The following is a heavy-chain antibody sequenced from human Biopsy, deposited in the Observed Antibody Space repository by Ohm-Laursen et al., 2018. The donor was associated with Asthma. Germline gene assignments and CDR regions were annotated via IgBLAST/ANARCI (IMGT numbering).Heavy chain of an antibody. CDR3: ARGKTWGRSYYFDY. CDR2: IFFDGSNK. D-gene: IGHD6-6*01. CDR1: GFTFHNYV. J-gene: IGHJ4*02. Sequence: SLRLSCAASGFTFHNYVMHWVRQAPGKGLEWVAGIFFDGSNKYYADSVKGRFTISRDNSKDTLYLQVNSLRGNDTAVYYCARGKTWGRSYYFDYWGQGTLVTVSS. V-gene: IGHV3-30-3*01.